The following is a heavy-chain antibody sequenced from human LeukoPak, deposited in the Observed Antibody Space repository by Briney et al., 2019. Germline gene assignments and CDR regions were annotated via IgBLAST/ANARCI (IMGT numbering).Heavy chain of an antibody. CDR3: ARVRRIAAAGAEYFQH. D-gene: IGHD6-13*01. CDR2: INPNSGGT. J-gene: IGHJ1*01. Sequence: ASVEVSCKASGYTFTGYYMHWVRQAPGQGLEWMGWINPNSGGTNYAQKLQGRVTMTTDTSTTTAYMELRSLRSDDTAVYYCARVRRIAAAGAEYFQHWGQGTLVTVSS. V-gene: IGHV1-2*02. CDR1: GYTFTGYY.